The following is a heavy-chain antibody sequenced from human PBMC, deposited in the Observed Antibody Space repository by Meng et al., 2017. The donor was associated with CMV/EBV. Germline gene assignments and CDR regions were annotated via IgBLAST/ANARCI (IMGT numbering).Heavy chain of an antibody. CDR2: ISGSGGST. J-gene: IGHJ4*02. D-gene: IGHD2-2*02. CDR1: GFTFSSYA. CDR3: AKVKYTTYDYFDY. V-gene: IGHV3-23*01. Sequence: AASGFTFSSYAMSWVRQAPGKGLEWVSAISGSGGSTYYADSVKGRFTISRDNSKNTLHLQMKSLRAEDTAVYYCAKVKYTTYDYFDYWGQGTLVTVSS.